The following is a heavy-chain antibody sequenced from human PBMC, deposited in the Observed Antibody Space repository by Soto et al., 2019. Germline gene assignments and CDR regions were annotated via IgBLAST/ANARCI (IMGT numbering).Heavy chain of an antibody. CDR2: IYYSGAT. Sequence: QVQLQESGPGLVKPSETLSLTCTVSGGSISSYYWSWIRQPPGKGLEWLGYIYYSGATHYNPSHKSRVTISVHTSKNQFSLQLSSVTAADTAVYYCARSGGLEWLLANDAFDIWGQGTMVTVSS. V-gene: IGHV4-59*01. D-gene: IGHD3-3*01. CDR1: GGSISSYY. J-gene: IGHJ3*02. CDR3: ARSGGLEWLLANDAFDI.